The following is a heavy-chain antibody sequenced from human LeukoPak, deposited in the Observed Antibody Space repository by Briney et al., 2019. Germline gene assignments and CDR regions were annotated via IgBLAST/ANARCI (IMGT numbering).Heavy chain of an antibody. Sequence: PGGSLTLSCAASGFTFSSYGMHWVRQAPGKGLEWVAVISYDGSNKYYADSVKGRFTISRDNSKNTLYLQMNSLRAEDTAVYYCAKDSSGRKAIKDYYMDVWGKGTTVTVSS. J-gene: IGHJ6*03. CDR2: ISYDGSNK. D-gene: IGHD6-19*01. V-gene: IGHV3-30*18. CDR3: AKDSSGRKAIKDYYMDV. CDR1: GFTFSSYG.